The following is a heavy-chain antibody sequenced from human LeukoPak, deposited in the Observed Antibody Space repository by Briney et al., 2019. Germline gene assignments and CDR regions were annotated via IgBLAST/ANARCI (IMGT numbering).Heavy chain of an antibody. Sequence: GGSLRLSCAASGFTFSSYGMHWVRQAPGKGLEWVSSISSSSSYINYADSVKGRFTISRDNAKNSLYLQMNSLRAEDTALYYCAKDLSPMIVRKRGFDYWGQGTLVTVSS. D-gene: IGHD3-22*01. CDR3: AKDLSPMIVRKRGFDY. V-gene: IGHV3-21*04. CDR2: ISSSSSYI. CDR1: GFTFSSYG. J-gene: IGHJ4*02.